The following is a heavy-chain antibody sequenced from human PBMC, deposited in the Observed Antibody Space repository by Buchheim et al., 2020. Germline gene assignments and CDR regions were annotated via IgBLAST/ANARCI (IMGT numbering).Heavy chain of an antibody. CDR2: ISSSGSTI. Sequence: EVQLVESGGGLVQPGGSLRLSCAASGFTFSSYEMNWVRQAPGKGLEWVSYISSSGSTIYYADSLKGRFTISRDNAKNLFYLKMNSLRAEDTAVYYCARAFAWGSAGDYWGQGTL. CDR1: GFTFSSYE. D-gene: IGHD3-16*01. V-gene: IGHV3-48*03. CDR3: ARAFAWGSAGDY. J-gene: IGHJ4*02.